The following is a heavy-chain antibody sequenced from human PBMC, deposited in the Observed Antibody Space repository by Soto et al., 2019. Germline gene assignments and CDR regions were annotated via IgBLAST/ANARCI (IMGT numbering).Heavy chain of an antibody. CDR1: GYSFHNFG. D-gene: IGHD1-26*01. Sequence: QVQLVQSGPEVKKPGASVKVSCKASGYSFHNFGIIWVRQAPGQGLEWMGWISGQIAKTNYAQKFQGKVTMTTDTSTSTAYMELNTLTSVDTAMYYCARGPPSGSFSLTPRYWGQGTLVTVSS. J-gene: IGHJ4*02. CDR3: ARGPPSGSFSLTPRY. CDR2: ISGQIAKT. V-gene: IGHV1-18*04.